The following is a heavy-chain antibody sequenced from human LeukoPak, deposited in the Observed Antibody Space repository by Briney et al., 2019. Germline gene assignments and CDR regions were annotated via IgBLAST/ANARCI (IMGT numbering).Heavy chain of an antibody. D-gene: IGHD3-22*01. Sequence: ASVKVSCKASGYTFTGYYMHWVRQAPGQGLEWMGIINPSGGSTSYAQKFQGRVTMTRDMSTSTVYMELSSLRSEGTAVYYCAREAYYYDSSGPVAHAFDIWGQGTMVTVSS. CDR3: AREAYYYDSSGPVAHAFDI. CDR1: GYTFTGYY. J-gene: IGHJ3*02. CDR2: INPSGGST. V-gene: IGHV1-46*01.